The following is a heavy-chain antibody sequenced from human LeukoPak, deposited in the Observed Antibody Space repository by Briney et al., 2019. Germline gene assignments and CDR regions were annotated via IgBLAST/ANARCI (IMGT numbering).Heavy chain of an antibody. D-gene: IGHD3-16*01. Sequence: SETLSLTCTVSGGSISSYYWSWIRQPPGKGLEWIGFMYYSGSTKYNPSLKSQVTISVDTSKNQFSLKLTSVTAADTAVYYCAKDLYARNYGMDVWGQGTTVTVSS. CDR3: AKDLYARNYGMDV. J-gene: IGHJ6*02. V-gene: IGHV4-59*01. CDR1: GGSISSYY. CDR2: MYYSGST.